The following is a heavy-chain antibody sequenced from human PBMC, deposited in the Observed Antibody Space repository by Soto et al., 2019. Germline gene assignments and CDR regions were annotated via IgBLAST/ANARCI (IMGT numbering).Heavy chain of an antibody. V-gene: IGHV1-69*06. CDR1: GGTFSSYA. CDR3: ARLMVYYYDSSGLNWFDP. J-gene: IGHJ5*02. CDR2: IIPIFGTA. D-gene: IGHD3-22*01. Sequence: QVQLVQSGAEVKKPGSSVKVSCKASGGTFSSYAISWVRQAPGQGLEWMGGIIPIFGTANYAQKFQGRGTITADKSTSKAYIELSSLRSEDTAVYYCARLMVYYYDSSGLNWFDPWGQGTLVSVSS.